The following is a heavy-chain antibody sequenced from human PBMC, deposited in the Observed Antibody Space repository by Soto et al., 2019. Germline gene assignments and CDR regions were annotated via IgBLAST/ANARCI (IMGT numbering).Heavy chain of an antibody. CDR3: SRGGLWLGDERPFYNYGMDV. J-gene: IGHJ6*02. V-gene: IGHV4-4*07. CDR1: GGSINTYY. Sequence: KTSETLSLTCTVSGGSINTYYWNWIRQPAGKGLEWIGRIYSGGATSYSPSLKSRATMSVDTSKSQFSLKLSSVTAADTAMYFCSRGGLWLGDERPFYNYGMDVWGQGTTVTVSS. CDR2: IYSGGAT. D-gene: IGHD3-10*01.